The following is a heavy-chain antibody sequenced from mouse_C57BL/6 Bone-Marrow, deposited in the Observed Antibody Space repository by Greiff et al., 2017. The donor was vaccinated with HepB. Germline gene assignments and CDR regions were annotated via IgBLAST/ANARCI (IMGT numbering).Heavy chain of an antibody. J-gene: IGHJ3*01. Sequence: DVKLVESGGGLVQPGGSLKLSCAASGFTFSDYYMYWVRQTPEKRLEWVAYISNGGGSTYYPDTVKGRFTISRDNAKNTLYLQMSRLKSEDTAMYYCARHAPWFAYWGQGTLVTVSA. CDR3: ARHAPWFAY. CDR1: GFTFSDYY. CDR2: ISNGGGST. V-gene: IGHV5-12*01.